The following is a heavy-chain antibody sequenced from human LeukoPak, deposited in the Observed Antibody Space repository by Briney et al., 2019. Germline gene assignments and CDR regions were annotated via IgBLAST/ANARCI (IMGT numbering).Heavy chain of an antibody. Sequence: PGGPLRLSCAASGFTFKNFWVSGLRHARGGALEGVASIKQDGSETYYVDSVKGRCTISRDNAKNSLYLHMNSLRVEDTAVYYCARSASWDRGYWGQGTLVTVSS. J-gene: IGHJ4*02. CDR2: IKQDGSET. CDR1: GFTFKNFW. CDR3: ARSASWDRGY. V-gene: IGHV3-7*01. D-gene: IGHD2-2*01.